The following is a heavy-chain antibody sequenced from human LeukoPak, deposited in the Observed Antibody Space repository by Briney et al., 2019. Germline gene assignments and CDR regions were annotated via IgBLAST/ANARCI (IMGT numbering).Heavy chain of an antibody. J-gene: IGHJ6*03. D-gene: IGHD2/OR15-2a*01. Sequence: PSETLSLTCGVYGGSFSDFHWTSMPHSPGKGLEWMGEINTNTYNPSLTSRVTISLDTSKNQFSLNLTSVTAADTAVYYCARGRRAFYQSRGNRFYYYMDVWGKGTSAIV. CDR2: INTN. CDR1: GGSFSDFH. V-gene: IGHV4-34*01. CDR3: ARGRRAFYQSRGNRFYYYMDV.